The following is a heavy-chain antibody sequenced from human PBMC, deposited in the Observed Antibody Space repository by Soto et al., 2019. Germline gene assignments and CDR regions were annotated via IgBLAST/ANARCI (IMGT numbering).Heavy chain of an antibody. CDR2: INPNSGGT. D-gene: IGHD2-15*01. Sequence: ASVKVPCKASGYTFTGYYMHWVRQAPGQGLEWMGWINPNSGGTNYAQKFQGWVTMTRDTSISTAYMELSRLRSDDTAVYYCARVFHPMATHDAFDIWGQGTMVTVSS. J-gene: IGHJ3*02. CDR1: GYTFTGYY. V-gene: IGHV1-2*04. CDR3: ARVFHPMATHDAFDI.